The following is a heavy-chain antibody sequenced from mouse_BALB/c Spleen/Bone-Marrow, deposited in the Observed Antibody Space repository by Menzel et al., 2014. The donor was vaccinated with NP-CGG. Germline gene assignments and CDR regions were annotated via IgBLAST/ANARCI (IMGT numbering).Heavy chain of an antibody. CDR1: GYTFTSYW. D-gene: IGHD1-1*01. V-gene: IGHV1S81*02. CDR3: TRLFYGSSDYAMDN. J-gene: IGHJ4*01. CDR2: INPNNGGS. Sequence: QVQLQQPGAELVKPGASVKLSCKASGYTFTSYWMHWVKLRPGQGFEWIGEINPNNGGSNYNEKFKGKATLTVDKSSSTAYMQLNSLTSEDSAVYYCTRLFYGSSDYAMDNWGQVTSVTVSS.